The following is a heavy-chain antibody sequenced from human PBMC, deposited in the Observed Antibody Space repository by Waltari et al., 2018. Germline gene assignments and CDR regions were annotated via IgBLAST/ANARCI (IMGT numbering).Heavy chain of an antibody. CDR3: ARGGGDSSGYYYVAFDY. V-gene: IGHV3-53*01. D-gene: IGHD3-22*01. Sequence: EVQLVESGGGLIQPGGSLRLSCAASGFTVSSNYMSWVRQAPGKGLEWVSVIYSGGSTYYADSVKGRFTISRDNSKNTLYLQMNSLRAEDTAVYYCARGGGDSSGYYYVAFDYWGQGTLVTVSS. J-gene: IGHJ4*02. CDR2: IYSGGST. CDR1: GFTVSSNY.